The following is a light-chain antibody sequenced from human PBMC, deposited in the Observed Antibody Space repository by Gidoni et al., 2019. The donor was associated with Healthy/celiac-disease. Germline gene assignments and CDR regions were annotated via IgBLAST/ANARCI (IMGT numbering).Light chain of an antibody. V-gene: IGKV1-9*01. CDR2: VAS. J-gene: IGKJ1*01. CDR3: QLLKNFPPWT. Sequence: DIQLTPSPSFLSASFGDRVTITCRASQCISSYLDCYQQKPGKAPNLLIYVASTLQSEVPSRFSGSGSGTEFTLTISSLQPEDSATYYCQLLKNFPPWTFGQGTKVEIK. CDR1: QCISSY.